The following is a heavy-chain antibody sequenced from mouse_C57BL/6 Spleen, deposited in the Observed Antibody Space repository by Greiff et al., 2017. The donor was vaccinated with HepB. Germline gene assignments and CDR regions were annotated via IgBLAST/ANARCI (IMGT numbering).Heavy chain of an antibody. CDR2: IHPNSGST. CDR1: GYTFTSYW. Sequence: QVQLQQPGAELVKPGASVKLSCKASGYTFTSYWMHWVKQRPGQGLEWIGMIHPNSGSTNYKEKFKSKATLTVDKSSSTAYMQLSSLTSEDSAVYYCAREETAQALYYFDYWGQGTTLTVSS. CDR3: AREETAQALYYFDY. V-gene: IGHV1-64*01. J-gene: IGHJ2*01. D-gene: IGHD3-2*02.